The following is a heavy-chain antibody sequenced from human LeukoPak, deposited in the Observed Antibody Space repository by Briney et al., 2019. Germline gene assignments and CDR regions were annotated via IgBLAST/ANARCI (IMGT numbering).Heavy chain of an antibody. J-gene: IGHJ6*02. Sequence: GSSVKVSCKASGGTFISYAISWVRQAPGQGLEWMGRIIPILGIANYAQKSQGRVTITADNSTSTAYMELSSLRSEDTAVYYCARGITIVRGVIAYYYGMDVWGQGTTVTVSS. CDR1: GGTFISYA. CDR3: ARGITIVRGVIAYYYGMDV. CDR2: IIPILGIA. V-gene: IGHV1-69*04. D-gene: IGHD3-10*01.